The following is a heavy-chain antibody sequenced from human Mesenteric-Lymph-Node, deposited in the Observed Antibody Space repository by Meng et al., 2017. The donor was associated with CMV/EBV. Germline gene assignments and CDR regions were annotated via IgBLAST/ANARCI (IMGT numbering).Heavy chain of an antibody. Sequence: GESLKISCAASGFTFSIYAMHWVRQAPGKGLEWVAVISYDGSNKYYADSVKGRFTISRDNSKKTLYPQMNSLRGEDTAVYFCAKSSGGGGSYRFDYWGQGTLVTVSS. D-gene: IGHD1-26*01. V-gene: IGHV3-30*18. CDR2: ISYDGSNK. J-gene: IGHJ4*02. CDR1: GFTFSIYA. CDR3: AKSSGGGGSYRFDY.